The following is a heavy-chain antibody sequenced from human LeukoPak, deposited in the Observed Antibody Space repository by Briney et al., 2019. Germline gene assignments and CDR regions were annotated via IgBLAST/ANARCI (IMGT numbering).Heavy chain of an antibody. CDR2: IYYSGTT. D-gene: IGHD5-12*01. J-gene: IGHJ6*02. V-gene: IGHV4-59*01. CDR1: GGFISSYY. Sequence: PSETLSLTCTVSGGFISSYYWSWIRQPPGKGLEWVGNIYYSGTTNYNPSLVSRVTISVDTSKNQFSLKLRSVTAADTAVYYCARTRGYSAYEVSTYGMDVWGQGTTVTVSS. CDR3: ARTRGYSAYEVSTYGMDV.